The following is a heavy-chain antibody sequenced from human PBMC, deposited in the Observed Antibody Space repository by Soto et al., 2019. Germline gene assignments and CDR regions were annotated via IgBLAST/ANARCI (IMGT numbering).Heavy chain of an antibody. J-gene: IGHJ5*02. CDR3: ARDIKPYYYDSSGYQNWFDP. V-gene: IGHV3-11*06. Sequence: SGGSLRLSXAASRFIFSDYYMSWIRQAPGKGLEWVSYISSSSSYTNYADSVKGRFTISRDNAKKSLYLQMNSLRAEDTAVYYCARDIKPYYYDSSGYQNWFDPWGQGTLVTVSS. D-gene: IGHD3-22*01. CDR2: ISSSSSYT. CDR1: RFIFSDYY.